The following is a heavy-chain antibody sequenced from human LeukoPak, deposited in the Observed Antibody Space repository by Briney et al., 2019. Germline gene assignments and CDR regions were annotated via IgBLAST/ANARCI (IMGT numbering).Heavy chain of an antibody. V-gene: IGHV4-34*01. D-gene: IGHD3-10*01. CDR2: INHSGST. CDR3: ARGTMVRGTTTYYYGMDV. CDR1: GGSFSGYY. Sequence: SETLSLTCAVYGGSFSGYYWSWIRQPPGKGLEWTGEINHSGSTNYNPSLKSRVTISVDTSKNQFSLKLSSVTAADTAVYYCARGTMVRGTTTYYYGMDVWGKGTTVTVSS. J-gene: IGHJ6*04.